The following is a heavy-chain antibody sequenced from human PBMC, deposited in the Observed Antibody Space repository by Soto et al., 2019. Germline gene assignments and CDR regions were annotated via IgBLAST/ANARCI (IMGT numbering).Heavy chain of an antibody. CDR2: IRSKANSYAT. Sequence: GGSLRLSCAASGFTFSGSAMHWVRQASGKGLEWVGRIRSKANSYATAYAASVKGRFTISRDDSKNTAYLQMNSLKTEDTAVYYCTRQPPYSSSVIWGQGTLVTVSS. D-gene: IGHD6-6*01. CDR3: TRQPPYSSSVI. V-gene: IGHV3-73*01. CDR1: GFTFSGSA. J-gene: IGHJ4*02.